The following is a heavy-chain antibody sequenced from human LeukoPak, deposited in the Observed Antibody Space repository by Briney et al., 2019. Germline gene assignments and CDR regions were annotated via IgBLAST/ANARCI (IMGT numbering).Heavy chain of an antibody. CDR1: GYSFTSYW. CDR2: IYPGDSDT. D-gene: IGHD2-15*01. V-gene: IGHV5-51*01. CDR3: ARRYCSGGSCSSTGDWFDP. J-gene: IGHJ5*02. Sequence: GESLKISCKGSGYSFTSYWIGWVRQMPGKGLEWMGIIYPGDSDTRYSPSLQGQVTISADKSISTAYLQWSSLKASDTAMYYCARRYCSGGSCSSTGDWFDPWGQGTLVTVSS.